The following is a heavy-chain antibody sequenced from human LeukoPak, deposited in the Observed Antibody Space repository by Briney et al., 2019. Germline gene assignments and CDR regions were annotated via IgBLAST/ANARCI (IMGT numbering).Heavy chain of an antibody. V-gene: IGHV4-4*09. Sequence: SETLSLTCTVSGGSISSYYWSWIRQPPGKGLEWIGYIYTSGSTNCTPSLKSRVTISGDTSKNQFSLKLSSVTAADTAVYYCARLSSTDSYYYYYYMDVWGKGTTVTVSS. CDR1: GGSISSYY. CDR3: ARLSSTDSYYYYYYMDV. CDR2: IYTSGST. J-gene: IGHJ6*03.